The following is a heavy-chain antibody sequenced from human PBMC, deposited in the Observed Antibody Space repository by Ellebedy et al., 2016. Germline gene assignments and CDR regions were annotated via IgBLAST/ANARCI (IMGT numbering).Heavy chain of an antibody. CDR2: MNPNSGNT. CDR3: ARGLMVRGVISFYYFDY. CDR1: GYTFTSYD. V-gene: IGHV1-8*01. J-gene: IGHJ4*02. Sequence: ASVKVSXXASGYTFTSYDINWVRQATGQGLEWMGWMNPNSGNTGYAQKLQGRVTMTTDTSTSTAYMELRSLRSDDTAVYYCARGLMVRGVISFYYFDYWGQGTLVTVSS. D-gene: IGHD3-10*01.